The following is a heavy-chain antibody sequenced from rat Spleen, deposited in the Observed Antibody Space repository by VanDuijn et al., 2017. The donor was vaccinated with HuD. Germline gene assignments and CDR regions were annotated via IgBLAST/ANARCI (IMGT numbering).Heavy chain of an antibody. J-gene: IGHJ3*01. Sequence: EVQLVESGGGLVQPGRSLKLSCAASGFTFSDYNMAWVRQAPKKGLEGVATISYDGSSTYYRDSVKGRFTISRDNAKSTLYLQMDSLRSEDTATYYCARHGYGGYSGPFAYWGQGTLVTVSS. CDR1: GFTFSDYN. CDR2: ISYDGSST. CDR3: ARHGYGGYSGPFAY. V-gene: IGHV5-7*01. D-gene: IGHD1-11*01.